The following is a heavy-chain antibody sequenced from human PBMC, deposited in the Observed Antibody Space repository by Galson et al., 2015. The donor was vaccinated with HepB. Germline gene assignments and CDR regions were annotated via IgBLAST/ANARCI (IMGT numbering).Heavy chain of an antibody. Sequence: SVKVSCKASGYTLTELSMHWVRQAPGKGLEWMGGFDPEDGETIYAQKFQGRVTMTEDTSTDTAYMELSSLRSEDTAVYYCATRNFPTVNFDYWGQGTLVTVSS. J-gene: IGHJ4*02. D-gene: IGHD4-17*01. V-gene: IGHV1-24*01. CDR1: GYTLTELS. CDR2: FDPEDGET. CDR3: ATRNFPTVNFDY.